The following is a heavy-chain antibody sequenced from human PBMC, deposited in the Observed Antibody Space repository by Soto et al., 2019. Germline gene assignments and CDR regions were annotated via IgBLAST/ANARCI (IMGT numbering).Heavy chain of an antibody. J-gene: IGHJ6*02. CDR3: XXXXXXXXSXXXXXXXXYXGLDV. CDR2: IYWDDDK. CDR1: GFSLNTGGLG. Sequence: QITLKESGPTLVKPTQTLKRTCSVSGFSLNTGGLGVGWIRQPPGKALEWLALIYWDDDKRYSPSLRNRLSISKDTXTXXXXXXXXXXXXXXXXXXXXXXXXXXXXSXXXXXXXXYXGLDVWGQGTTVTVSS. V-gene: IGHV2-5*02.